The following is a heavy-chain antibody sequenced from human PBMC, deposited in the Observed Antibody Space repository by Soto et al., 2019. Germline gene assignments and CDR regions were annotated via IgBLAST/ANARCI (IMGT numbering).Heavy chain of an antibody. Sequence: PGGSLRLSCAASGFTFSNAWLNRVRQTPGKGLECVGFIRSKAYGGTSDYAASVKGRLTFSRDDSQSIAYLNMNRLQTEDSAMYYCSRMPWDASSGTPFFDYCGQGTLVTVSS. CDR3: SRMPWDASSGTPFFDY. CDR2: IRSKAYGGTS. V-gene: IGHV3-49*04. J-gene: IGHJ4*02. CDR1: GFTFSNAW. D-gene: IGHD6-13*01.